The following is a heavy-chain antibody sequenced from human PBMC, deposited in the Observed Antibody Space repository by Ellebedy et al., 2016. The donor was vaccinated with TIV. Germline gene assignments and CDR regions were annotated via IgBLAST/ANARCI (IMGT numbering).Heavy chain of an antibody. CDR2: ISSSSSYV. J-gene: IGHJ6*02. D-gene: IGHD3-22*01. CDR3: AKDAGYYDSSGYRYYYYYGMDV. V-gene: IGHV3-21*01. CDR1: GFTFSSYA. Sequence: GGSLRLSCAASGFTFSSYAMSWVRQAPGKGLEWVSSISSSSSYVYYADSVKGRFTISRDNSKNTLYLQMNSLRAEDTAVYYCAKDAGYYDSSGYRYYYYYGMDVWGQGTTVTVSS.